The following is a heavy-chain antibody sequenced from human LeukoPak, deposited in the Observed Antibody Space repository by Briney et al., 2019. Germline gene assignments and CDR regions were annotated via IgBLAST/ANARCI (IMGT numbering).Heavy chain of an antibody. CDR3: ARDRVYYFDY. CDR2: IYYSGST. CDR1: GGSISSGGYS. Sequence: SETLSLTCAVSGGSISSGGYSWSWIRQPPGKGLEWIGYIYYSGSTNYNPSLKSRVTISVDTSKNQFSLKLSSVTAADTAVYYCARDRVYYFDYWGQGTLVTVSS. J-gene: IGHJ4*02. V-gene: IGHV4-61*08.